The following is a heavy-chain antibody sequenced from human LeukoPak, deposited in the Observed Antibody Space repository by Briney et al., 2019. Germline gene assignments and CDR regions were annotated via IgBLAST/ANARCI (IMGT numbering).Heavy chain of an antibody. CDR3: ARIPPEDRTWFDP. Sequence: GGSLRLSCAASGFTFNDYYMTWIRQAPGKGLEWVSHIGYIGNNIYYADFVKGRFTISRDNAKNSLYLQMNSLRAEDTAIYYCARIPPEDRTWFDPWGQGTLVTVSS. J-gene: IGHJ5*02. CDR1: GFTFNDYY. CDR2: IGYIGNNI. D-gene: IGHD1-14*01. V-gene: IGHV3-11*04.